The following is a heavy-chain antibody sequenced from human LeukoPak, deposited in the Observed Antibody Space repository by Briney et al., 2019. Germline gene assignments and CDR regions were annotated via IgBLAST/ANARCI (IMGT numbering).Heavy chain of an antibody. V-gene: IGHV4-39*01. CDR3: ARLRFDFWSGYTHPYFDY. CDR1: GGSISTNSYF. D-gene: IGHD3-3*01. Sequence: SETLSLTCTVSGGSISTNSYFWGWIRRPPGKGLDWIGSISYSGSTYYNPSLRSRVTISVDTSKIQFSLKLSSVAVTDTAVYFCARLRFDFWSGYTHPYFDYWGQGTLVTVSS. J-gene: IGHJ4*02. CDR2: ISYSGST.